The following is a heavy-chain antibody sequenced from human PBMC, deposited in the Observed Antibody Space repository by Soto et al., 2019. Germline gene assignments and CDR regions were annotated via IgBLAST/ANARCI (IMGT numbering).Heavy chain of an antibody. Sequence: GESLKISGKGSGYTFTNYWIAWVRQMPGKGLKWKEFIYPGDSDTRYSPSFQGQVTISADKSISTSYLQWSSLNAWDTATYYCSTSRGTTYGLDYWGQGTLVTVSS. CDR1: GYTFTNYW. CDR2: IYPGDSDT. V-gene: IGHV5-51*01. D-gene: IGHD5-18*01. J-gene: IGHJ4*02. CDR3: STSRGTTYGLDY.